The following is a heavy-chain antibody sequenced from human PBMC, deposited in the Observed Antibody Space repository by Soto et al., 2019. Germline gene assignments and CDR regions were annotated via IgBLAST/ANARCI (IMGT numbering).Heavy chain of an antibody. CDR2: IDPSDSQT. D-gene: IGHD3-22*01. CDR1: GYSFAGYW. V-gene: IGHV5-10-1*01. Sequence: PGESLKISCKGSGYSFAGYWITWVRQKPGKGLEWMGRIDPSDSQTYYSPSFRGHVTISATKSITTVFLQWSSLRASDTAMYYCARQIYDSDTGPNFQYYLDSWDQGTPVTVSS. J-gene: IGHJ4*02. CDR3: ARQIYDSDTGPNFQYYLDS.